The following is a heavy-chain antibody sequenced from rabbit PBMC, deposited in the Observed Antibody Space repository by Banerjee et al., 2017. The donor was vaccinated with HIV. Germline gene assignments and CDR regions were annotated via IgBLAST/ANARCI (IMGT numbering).Heavy chain of an antibody. V-gene: IGHV1S43*01. CDR1: GFSFSSSYY. Sequence: QEQLVESGGGLVQPEGSLTLTCTASGFSFSSSYYMCWVRQAPGKGLELIACIYTGSGSTYYASWVNGRFTISRSTSLKTVDLKMTSLTGADTATYFCARDFGYIYDKRGFTLWGPGTLVTVS. CDR2: IYTGSGST. CDR3: ARDFGYIYDKRGFTL. J-gene: IGHJ4*01. D-gene: IGHD2-1*01.